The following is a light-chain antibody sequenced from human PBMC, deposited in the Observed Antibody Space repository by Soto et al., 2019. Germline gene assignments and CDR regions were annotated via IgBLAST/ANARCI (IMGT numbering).Light chain of an antibody. CDR3: QQYNSYPWT. CDR1: QRISTW. Sequence: DIQMTQSPSTLSASVGDGVTITCRSSQRISTWLAWYQQKPGRAPKFLIYDASSLESGVPSRFSGSGSGTEFTLTISSLQPDDFATYYCQQYNSYPWTFGQGTKVDIK. CDR2: DAS. J-gene: IGKJ1*01. V-gene: IGKV1-5*01.